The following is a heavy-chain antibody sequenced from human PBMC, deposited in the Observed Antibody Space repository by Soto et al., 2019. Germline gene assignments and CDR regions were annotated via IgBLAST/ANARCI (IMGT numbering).Heavy chain of an antibody. J-gene: IGHJ5*02. Sequence: QVQLQESGPGLVKPSQTLSLTCTVSGASISSGDYYWSWIRQPPGKGLEWIAHMSYRGTTTYNPSLKSRVTMSVDTSKNQFSLKLNSVNAADTAVYYCVRALGSRFMEWPRFDPWGQGTLVTVSS. CDR2: MSYRGTT. CDR3: VRALGSRFMEWPRFDP. V-gene: IGHV4-30-4*01. CDR1: GASISSGDYY. D-gene: IGHD3-3*01.